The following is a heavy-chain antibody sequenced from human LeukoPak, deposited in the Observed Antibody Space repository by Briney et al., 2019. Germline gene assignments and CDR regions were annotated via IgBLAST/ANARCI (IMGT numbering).Heavy chain of an antibody. V-gene: IGHV4-59*01. D-gene: IGHD6-19*01. CDR3: ARSGYHSSGRSNWFDP. J-gene: IGHJ5*02. CDR1: GGSISSYY. CDR2: IYYSGST. Sequence: SETLSLTCTVSGGSISSYYWSWIRQPPGKGLEWIGYIYYSGSTNYNPSLKSRVTISVDTSKNQFSLKLSSVTAADTAVYYCARSGYHSSGRSNWFDPWGQGTLVTVSS.